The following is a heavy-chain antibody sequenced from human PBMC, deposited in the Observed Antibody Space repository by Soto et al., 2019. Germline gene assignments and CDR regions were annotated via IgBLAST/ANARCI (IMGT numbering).Heavy chain of an antibody. CDR2: VNHSGST. Sequence: SETLSLTCAVYGGSFSGYYWSWIRQPPGKGLEWIGEVNHSGSTNYNPSLKSRVTISVDTSKNQFSLKLSSVTAADTAVYYCAGSPVATIYGGYFDYWGQGTLVTVSS. CDR1: GGSFSGYY. CDR3: AGSPVATIYGGYFDY. J-gene: IGHJ4*02. D-gene: IGHD5-12*01. V-gene: IGHV4-34*01.